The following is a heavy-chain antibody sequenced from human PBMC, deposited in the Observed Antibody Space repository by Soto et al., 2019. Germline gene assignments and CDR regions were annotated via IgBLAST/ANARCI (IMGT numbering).Heavy chain of an antibody. CDR2: IIPIFGTA. V-gene: IGHV1-69*13. D-gene: IGHD3-9*01. Sequence: ASVKVSCKASGGTFSSYAISWVRQAPGQGLEWMGGIIPIFGTANYAQKFQGRVTITADESTSTAYMELSSLRSEDTAVYYCARDRDILGYFDWLSPYYYYGMDVWGQGTTVTVSS. CDR3: ARDRDILGYFDWLSPYYYYGMDV. J-gene: IGHJ6*02. CDR1: GGTFSSYA.